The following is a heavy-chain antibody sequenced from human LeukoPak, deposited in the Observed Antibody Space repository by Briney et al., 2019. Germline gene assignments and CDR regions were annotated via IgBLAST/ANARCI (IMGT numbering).Heavy chain of an antibody. CDR2: ISPSGSSI. V-gene: IGHV3-11*01. Sequence: PGGSLRLSCAASGVTLSSYAMSWTRQAPGKGPELVSYISPSGSSIFYVDSVKGRFTISRDNAKNSLYLQMNSLRAEDTAVYYCTRGHHGLEYWGQGTLVTVSS. D-gene: IGHD4-17*01. J-gene: IGHJ4*02. CDR1: GVTLSSYA. CDR3: TRGHHGLEY.